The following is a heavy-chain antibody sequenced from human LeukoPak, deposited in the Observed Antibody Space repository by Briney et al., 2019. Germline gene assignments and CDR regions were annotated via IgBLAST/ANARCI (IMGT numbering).Heavy chain of an antibody. Sequence: GGSLRLSCAASGFTFSSYWMHWVRQAPGKGLAWVSRINSDGSSTSYADSVKGRFTISRDNAKNTLYLQMNSLRAEDTAVYYCARDRSPPGIAVAGRSGGYSLGWFDPWGQGTLVTVSS. CDR1: GFTFSSYW. J-gene: IGHJ5*02. D-gene: IGHD6-19*01. V-gene: IGHV3-74*01. CDR3: ARDRSPPGIAVAGRSGGYSLGWFDP. CDR2: INSDGSST.